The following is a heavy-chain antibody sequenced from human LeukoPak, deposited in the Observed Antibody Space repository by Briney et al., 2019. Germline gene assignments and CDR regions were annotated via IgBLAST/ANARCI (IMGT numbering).Heavy chain of an antibody. J-gene: IGHJ5*02. D-gene: IGHD3-3*01. CDR1: GGTFSSYA. V-gene: IGHV1-69*01. CDR3: ASLFADFWSGYNFNWFDP. CDR2: IIPIFGTA. Sequence: SVKVSCKASGGTFSSYAISWVRQAPGQGLEWMGGIIPIFGTANYAQKFQGRVTITADESTSTAYMELSSLRSDDTAVYYCASLFADFWSGYNFNWFDPWGQGTLVTVSS.